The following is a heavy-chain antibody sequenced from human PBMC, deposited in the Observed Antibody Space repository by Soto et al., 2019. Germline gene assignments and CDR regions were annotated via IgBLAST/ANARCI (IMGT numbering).Heavy chain of an antibody. CDR1: GGSISRGGYS. V-gene: IGHV4-30-2*01. Sequence: QGYLQESGSGPVKSSQTLSLTCAVSGGSISRGGYSWNWIRQPPGKGLEWIGYIYHSGRTNYNTSLKSRVTIPLDRSKPHFSLQVTSVTSADAAVYYCSRVPYIKPYLFDYWGQGKLVTVSS. CDR2: IYHSGRT. D-gene: IGHD2-2*01. CDR3: SRVPYIKPYLFDY. J-gene: IGHJ4*02.